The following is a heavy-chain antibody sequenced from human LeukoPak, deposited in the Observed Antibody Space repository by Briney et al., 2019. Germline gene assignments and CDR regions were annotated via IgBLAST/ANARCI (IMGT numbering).Heavy chain of an antibody. CDR2: INHSGST. V-gene: IGHV4-34*01. J-gene: IGHJ4*02. CDR1: GGSFSGYY. Sequence: SETLSLTCAVYGGSFSGYYWSWIRQPPGKGLEWIGEINHSGSTNYNPPLKSRVTISVDTSKNQFSLKLSSVTAADTAVYYCARSRTPTDFDYWGQGTLVTVSS. CDR3: ARSRTPTDFDY.